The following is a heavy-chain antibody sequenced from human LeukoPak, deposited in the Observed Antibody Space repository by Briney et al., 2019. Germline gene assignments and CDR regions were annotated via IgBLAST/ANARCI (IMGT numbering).Heavy chain of an antibody. CDR3: ARRPYYYYGSGNNWFDP. CDR1: GGSFSGYY. D-gene: IGHD3-10*01. CDR2: INHSGST. V-gene: IGHV4-34*01. J-gene: IGHJ5*02. Sequence: SETLSLTCAVYGGSFSGYYWSWIRQPPGKGLEWIGEINHSGSTNYNPSLKSRVTISVDTSKNQFSLKLSSVTAADTAVYYCARRPYYYYGSGNNWFDPWGQGTLVTVSS.